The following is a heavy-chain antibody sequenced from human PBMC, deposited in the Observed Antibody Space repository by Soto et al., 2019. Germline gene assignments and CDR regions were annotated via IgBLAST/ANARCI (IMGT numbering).Heavy chain of an antibody. CDR3: ARLVFSRYYYYGMDV. V-gene: IGHV5-51*01. Sequence: RGESLKISCKGSGYSFTSYWIGWVRQMPGKGLEWMGIIYPGDSDTRYSPSFQGQVTISADKSISTAYLEWSSLKASDTAMYYCARLVFSRYYYYGMDVWGQGTTVTVSS. D-gene: IGHD3-3*01. CDR1: GYSFTSYW. CDR2: IYPGDSDT. J-gene: IGHJ6*02.